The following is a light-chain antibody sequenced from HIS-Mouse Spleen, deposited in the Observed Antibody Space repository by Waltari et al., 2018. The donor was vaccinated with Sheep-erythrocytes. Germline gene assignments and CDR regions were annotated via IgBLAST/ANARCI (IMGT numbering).Light chain of an antibody. J-gene: IGLJ1*01. CDR2: DVS. V-gene: IGLV2-11*01. CDR1: SSDVGGYNY. Sequence: QSALTQPRSVSGSPGQSVTISCTGTSSDVGGYNYFSWYQQHPVKAPNLMIYDVSKRPSGVPDRFSGSKSGNTASLTISGLQAEDEADYYCCSYAGSYNHVFATGTKVTVL. CDR3: CSYAGSYNHV.